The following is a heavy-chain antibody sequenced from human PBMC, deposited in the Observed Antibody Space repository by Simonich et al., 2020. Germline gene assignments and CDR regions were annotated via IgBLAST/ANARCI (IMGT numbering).Heavy chain of an antibody. Sequence: QLQLQESGPGLVKPSETLSLTCTVSGGSISSSSYYWGWIRQPPGKGLEWIGSIYYSGRTYYNPSLKSRVTISVDTSKNQFSLKLSSVTAADTAVYYCARQRVLMVYAIDYWGQGTLVTVSS. V-gene: IGHV4-39*01. CDR1: GGSISSSSYY. CDR3: ARQRVLMVYAIDY. J-gene: IGHJ4*02. D-gene: IGHD2-8*01. CDR2: IYYSGRT.